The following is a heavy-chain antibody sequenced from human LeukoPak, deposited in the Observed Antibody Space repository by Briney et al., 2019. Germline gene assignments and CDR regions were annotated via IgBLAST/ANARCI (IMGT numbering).Heavy chain of an antibody. CDR3: ARGVAGYSSSWYS. J-gene: IGHJ4*02. CDR1: GGSFSGYY. CDR2: INHSGST. D-gene: IGHD6-13*01. V-gene: IGHV4-34*01. Sequence: PSETLSLTCAVYGGSFSGYYWSWIRQPPGKGLEWIGEINHSGSTNYNPSLKSRVTISVDTSKNQFSLKLSSVTAADTAVYYCARGVAGYSSSWYSWGQETLVTVSS.